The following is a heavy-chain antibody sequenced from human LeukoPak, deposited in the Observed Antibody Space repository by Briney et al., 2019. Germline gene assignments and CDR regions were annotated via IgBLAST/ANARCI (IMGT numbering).Heavy chain of an antibody. V-gene: IGHV1-69*01. CDR3: ASRPGLRYCSSTSCYTGMMYY. CDR2: IIPIFGTA. Sequence: GGSLRLSCAVSGFTFSSYAISWVRQAPGQGLEWMGGIIPIFGTANYAQKFQGRVTITADESTSTAYMELSSLRSEDTAVYYCASRPGLRYCSSTSCYTGMMYYWGQGTLVTVSS. D-gene: IGHD2-2*02. CDR1: GFTFSSYA. J-gene: IGHJ4*02.